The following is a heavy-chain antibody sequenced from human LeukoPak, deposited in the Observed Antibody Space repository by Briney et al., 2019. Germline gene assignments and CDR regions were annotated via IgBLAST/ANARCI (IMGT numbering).Heavy chain of an antibody. J-gene: IGHJ6*03. D-gene: IGHD4-17*01. CDR3: ARENGHYYYYYYYMDV. CDR1: GFTFSTYW. V-gene: IGHV3-7*01. CDR2: IKQDGSEK. Sequence: PGGSLRLSCAASGFTFSTYWMSWVRQAPGKGLEWVANIKQDGSEKYYVDSVKGRFTISRDNAKNSLYLQMNSLRAEDTAVYYCARENGHYYYYYYYMDVWGKGTTVTVSS.